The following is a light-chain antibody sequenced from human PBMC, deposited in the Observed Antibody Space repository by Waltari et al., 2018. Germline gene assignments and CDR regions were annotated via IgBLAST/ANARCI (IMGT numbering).Light chain of an antibody. CDR3: QQYDGSLVT. V-gene: IGKV3-20*01. CDR1: QSITANW. J-gene: IGKJ4*01. CDR2: GAS. Sequence: EIVLTQSPGTLSLSPGERATLSCRASQSITANWVTWYQQKPGQAPRLLIYGASSRATGIPDRFSGSGSGTDFTLTISRLEPEDFAVYYCQQYDGSLVTFGGGTKVEIK.